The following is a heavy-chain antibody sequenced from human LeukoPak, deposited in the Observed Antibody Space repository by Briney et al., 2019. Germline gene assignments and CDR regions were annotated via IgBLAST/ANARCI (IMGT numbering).Heavy chain of an antibody. CDR3: ARRFLYSSSWFFDL. CDR1: GFTFDEYG. Sequence: GGSLRLSCAASGFTFDEYGMNWVRQVPGKGLECVSGINWNGGNAGYADSVKGRFTISRDNAKNSLYLQMDSLTAEDTALYYCARRFLYSSSWFFDLWGQGTLVTVSS. V-gene: IGHV3-20*04. D-gene: IGHD6-13*01. J-gene: IGHJ4*02. CDR2: INWNGGNA.